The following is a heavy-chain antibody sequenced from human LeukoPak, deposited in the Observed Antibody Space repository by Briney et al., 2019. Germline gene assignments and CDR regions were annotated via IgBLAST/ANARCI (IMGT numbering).Heavy chain of an antibody. J-gene: IGHJ4*02. D-gene: IGHD6-19*01. CDR1: GYTFTGYY. V-gene: IGHV1-2*02. CDR3: AKVRKGGAMGSGWYFSFDY. Sequence: GASVKVSCKASGYTFTGYYMHWVRQAPGQGLEWMGWINPNSGGTNYAQKFQGRVTMTRDTSISTAYMELSRLRSDDTAVYYCAKVRKGGAMGSGWYFSFDYWGQGTLVTVSS. CDR2: INPNSGGT.